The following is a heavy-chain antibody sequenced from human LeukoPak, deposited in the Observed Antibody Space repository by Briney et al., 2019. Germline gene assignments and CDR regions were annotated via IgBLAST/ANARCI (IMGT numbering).Heavy chain of an antibody. CDR1: GGSISSGDYY. J-gene: IGHJ6*03. CDR2: IYYSGST. Sequence: SETLSLTCTVSGGSISSGDYYWSWIRQPPGKGLEWIGYIYYSGSTYYNPSLKSRVTISVDTSKNQFSLKLSSVTAADTAVYYCARAYPGDHYYMDVWGKGTTVTVSS. D-gene: IGHD2-21*02. CDR3: ARAYPGDHYYMDV. V-gene: IGHV4-30-4*08.